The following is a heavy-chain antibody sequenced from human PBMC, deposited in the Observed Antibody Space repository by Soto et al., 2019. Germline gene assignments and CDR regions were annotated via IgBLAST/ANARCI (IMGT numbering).Heavy chain of an antibody. CDR1: GFSVSSNY. CDR3: ASGGSSLNFDS. D-gene: IGHD6-6*01. Sequence: GGSLRLSCAASGFSVSSNYMSWVRQAPGKGLEWVSIIFSGGSTYYADSVKGRFTISRDNSKNTLFLQMNSLRAEDTAVYYCASGGSSLNFDSWGQGTLVTVSS. J-gene: IGHJ4*02. V-gene: IGHV3-66*01. CDR2: IFSGGST.